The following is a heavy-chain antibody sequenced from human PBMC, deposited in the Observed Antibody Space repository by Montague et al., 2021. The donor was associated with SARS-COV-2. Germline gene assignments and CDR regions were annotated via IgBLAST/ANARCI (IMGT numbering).Heavy chain of an antibody. CDR3: ASSTYYYDSSGSDAFDI. J-gene: IGHJ3*02. Sequence: SETLSLNCTVSGGSISSSSYYWGWIRQPPGKGLEWIGSIYYSGSTYYNPSLKSRVTISVDTSKNQFSLKLSSVTAADTAVYYCASSTYYYDSSGSDAFDIWGQGTMVTVSS. CDR2: IYYSGST. D-gene: IGHD3-22*01. CDR1: GGSISSSSYY. V-gene: IGHV4-39*01.